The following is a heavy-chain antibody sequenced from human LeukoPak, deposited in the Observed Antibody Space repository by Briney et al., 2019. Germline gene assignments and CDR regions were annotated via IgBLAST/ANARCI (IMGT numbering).Heavy chain of an antibody. CDR3: ARDYSPLPDYYLDY. D-gene: IGHD6-13*01. Sequence: GGSLRLSCAASGFTFSSYAMHWVRQAPGKELEWVAVISYDGSNKYYADSVKGRFTISRDNSKNTLYLQMNSLRAEDTAVYYCARDYSPLPDYYLDYWGQGTLVTVSS. V-gene: IGHV3-30-3*01. CDR2: ISYDGSNK. CDR1: GFTFSSYA. J-gene: IGHJ4*02.